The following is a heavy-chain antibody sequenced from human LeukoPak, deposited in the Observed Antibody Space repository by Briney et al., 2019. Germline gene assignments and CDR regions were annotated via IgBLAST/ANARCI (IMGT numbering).Heavy chain of an antibody. CDR3: ASSYVDYGDYGGAFDI. D-gene: IGHD4-17*01. CDR2: IYSGGST. V-gene: IGHV3-53*05. Sequence: GGSLRLSCAASGFTVSSNYMSWVRQAPGKGLEWVSVIYSGGSTYYADSVKGRFTISRDNSKNTLYLQMNSLRAEDTAVYYCASSYVDYGDYGGAFDIWGQGTMVTVSS. J-gene: IGHJ3*02. CDR1: GFTVSSNY.